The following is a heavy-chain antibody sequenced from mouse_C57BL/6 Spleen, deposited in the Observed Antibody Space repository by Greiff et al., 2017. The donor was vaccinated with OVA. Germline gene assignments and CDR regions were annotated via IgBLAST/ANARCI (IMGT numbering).Heavy chain of an antibody. Sequence: EVQVVEPGGGLVQPGGSLSLSCAASGFTFTDYYMSWVRQPPGKALEWLGFIRNKANGYTTEYSASVKGRFTISRDNSQSILYLQMNALRAEDSATYYCARYPFDYWGQGTTLTVSS. J-gene: IGHJ2*01. V-gene: IGHV7-3*01. CDR3: ARYPFDY. CDR1: GFTFTDYY. CDR2: IRNKANGYTT.